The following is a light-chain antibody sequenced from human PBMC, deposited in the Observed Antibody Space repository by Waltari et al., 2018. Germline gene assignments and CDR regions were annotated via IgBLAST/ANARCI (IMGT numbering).Light chain of an antibody. Sequence: SDELTQPPSVSVSPGHTATITCSGANLGDKFVYWYQQKTGQSPVLVIYRDRDRPSGIPERFSGSNSGNTATLTISGTQAMDEADYYCQAWDRSQVLFGGGTKVTVL. CDR3: QAWDRSQVL. CDR2: RDR. J-gene: IGLJ2*01. CDR1: NLGDKF. V-gene: IGLV3-1*01.